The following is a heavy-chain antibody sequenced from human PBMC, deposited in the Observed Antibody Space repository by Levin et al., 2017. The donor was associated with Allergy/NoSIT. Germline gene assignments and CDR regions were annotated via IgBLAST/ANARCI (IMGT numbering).Heavy chain of an antibody. Sequence: PSETLSLTCTVSGGSISSGGYYWSWIRQHPGKGREWNGSIYDRGSSDYNPSLKSRVTISEDTSKNQFSLTLNSVTAADTAVSFCARRKGWLQSEGNFDYWGQGTLVTVSA. J-gene: IGHJ4*02. CDR2: IYDRGSS. CDR3: ARRKGWLQSEGNFDY. CDR1: GGSISSGGYY. D-gene: IGHD5-24*01. V-gene: IGHV4-31*03.